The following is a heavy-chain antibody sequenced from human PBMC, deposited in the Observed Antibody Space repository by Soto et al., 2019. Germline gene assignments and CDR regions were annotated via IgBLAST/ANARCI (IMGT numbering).Heavy chain of an antibody. Sequence: QVQLVQSGAEVKKPGASVKVSCKASGYTFTGYYMHWVRQAPGQGLEWMGWINPNSGGTNYAQKCQGWVTMTRDTSISKAYMELSRLRSDDTAVYYCARDSVVDYYGMDVWGQGTTVTVSS. CDR2: INPNSGGT. V-gene: IGHV1-2*04. J-gene: IGHJ6*02. CDR1: GYTFTGYY. CDR3: ARDSVVDYYGMDV. D-gene: IGHD2-15*01.